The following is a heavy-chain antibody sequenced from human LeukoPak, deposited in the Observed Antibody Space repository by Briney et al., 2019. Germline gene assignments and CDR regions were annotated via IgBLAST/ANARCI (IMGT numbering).Heavy chain of an antibody. CDR3: ARDPAQYNSAEIDF. D-gene: IGHD6-25*01. V-gene: IGHV1-2*02. Sequence: ASVKVSCKASGYTFTDYYLHWVRQVPGEGLEWMGWINPNSGGTNYAQKFQGRVTMTKNTSITTAYMELSSLRADDTAVSFRARDPAQYNSAEIDFWGQGTLVTVSS. J-gene: IGHJ4*02. CDR2: INPNSGGT. CDR1: GYTFTDYY.